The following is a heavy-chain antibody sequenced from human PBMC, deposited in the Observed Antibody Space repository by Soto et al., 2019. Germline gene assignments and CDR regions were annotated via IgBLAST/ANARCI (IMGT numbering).Heavy chain of an antibody. V-gene: IGHV1-69*13. D-gene: IGHD2-15*01. J-gene: IGHJ6*02. Sequence: ASVKVSCKASGGTFSIYAISWVRQAPGQGLEWMGGIIPIFGTANYAQKFQGRVTITADESTSTAYMELSSLRSEDTAVYYCAKRGTPASYYYYRLAVRGQGTTVTVAS. CDR3: AKRGTPASYYYYRLAV. CDR2: IIPIFGTA. CDR1: GGTFSIYA.